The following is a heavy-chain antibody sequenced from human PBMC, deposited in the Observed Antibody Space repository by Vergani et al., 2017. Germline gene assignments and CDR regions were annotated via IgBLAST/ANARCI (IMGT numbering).Heavy chain of an antibody. CDR1: GFIFYTYT. Sequence: EVQLLESGGGLVPPGGSRRLSCAGAGFIFYTYTMAYVRQAPGKGLEWVATISSGGSYIFYADSVKGRFTIARDNSKNTLFLQMNSLKDEDTAVYYCTTAWGLYYLHGEYFQYWGRGTLVSVSS. J-gene: IGHJ1*01. CDR3: TTAWGLYYLHGEYFQY. V-gene: IGHV3-21*02. CDR2: ISSGGSYI. D-gene: IGHD3-10*01.